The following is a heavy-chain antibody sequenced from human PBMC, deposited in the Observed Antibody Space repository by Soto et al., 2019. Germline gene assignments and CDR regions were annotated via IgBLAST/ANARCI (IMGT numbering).Heavy chain of an antibody. CDR1: GFTFSSYG. J-gene: IGHJ6*02. CDR2: IWYDGSNK. V-gene: IGHV3-33*01. D-gene: IGHD6-19*01. CDR3: ARDLTYSSGWVYYYYYYGMDV. Sequence: GGSLRLSCAASGFTFSSYGMHWVRQAPGKGLEWVAVIWYDGSNKYYADSVKGRFTISRDNSKNTLYLQMNSLRAEDTAVYYCARDLTYSSGWVYYYYYYGMDVWGQGTTVTVSS.